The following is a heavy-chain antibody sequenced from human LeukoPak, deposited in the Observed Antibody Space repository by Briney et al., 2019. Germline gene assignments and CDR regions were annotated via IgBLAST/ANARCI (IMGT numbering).Heavy chain of an antibody. Sequence: GGSLRLSCAASGFSFSNYAMNWFRQAPGKGLEWLSYISTSSTTIHYADSVKGRFTSSREDARNSLYLQMNSLRAEDTAVYFCARAPGNYYDSTGYWYFDLWGRGTLVTVSS. CDR1: GFSFSNYA. CDR2: ISTSSTTI. J-gene: IGHJ2*01. D-gene: IGHD3-22*01. CDR3: ARAPGNYYDSTGYWYFDL. V-gene: IGHV3-48*01.